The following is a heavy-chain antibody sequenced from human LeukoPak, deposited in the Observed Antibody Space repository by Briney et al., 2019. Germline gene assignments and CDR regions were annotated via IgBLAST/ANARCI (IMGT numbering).Heavy chain of an antibody. CDR3: ASPSKSGAGNFDY. D-gene: IGHD3-3*01. CDR1: GFGFSNYA. CDR2: ITGSIFGT. V-gene: IGHV3-23*01. Sequence: GGSLRLSCAASGFGFSNYAMTWVRQAPGKGLEWVSAITGSIFGTYYADSVKGRFTISRDNAKNTLYLQMNSLRAEDTAVYYCASPSKSGAGNFDYWGQGTLVTVSS. J-gene: IGHJ4*02.